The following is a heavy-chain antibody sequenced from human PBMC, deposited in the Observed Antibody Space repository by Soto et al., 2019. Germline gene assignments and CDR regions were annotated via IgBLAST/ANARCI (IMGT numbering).Heavy chain of an antibody. CDR3: ETGLLLDPQGIAGYFDL. Sequence: GGSLRLSCVVSGFTFRKAWMSWVRQAPGRGLEWVARIKSESDGGTTDYADLVRGRFTISRDDSKNTVDLQMNSLTVEDTGLYYCETGLLLDPQGIAGYFDLWGQGTQVTVSS. V-gene: IGHV3-15*01. J-gene: IGHJ4*02. D-gene: IGHD6-13*01. CDR1: GFTFRKAW. CDR2: IKSESDGGTT.